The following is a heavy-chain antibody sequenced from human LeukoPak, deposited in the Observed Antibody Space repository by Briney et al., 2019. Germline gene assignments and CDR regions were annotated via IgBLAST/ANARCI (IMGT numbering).Heavy chain of an antibody. J-gene: IGHJ4*02. CDR2: INPDSGGT. CDR1: GYTFTDYY. Sequence: ASVKVSCKASGYTFTDYYMHWVRLAPGQGLEWMGWINPDSGGTNYAQNFQGRVTMTRDTSISTAYMELSRLRSDDTAVYYCARPFIETPSLGALDYWGQGTLVTVSS. D-gene: IGHD4-23*01. CDR3: ARPFIETPSLGALDY. V-gene: IGHV1-2*02.